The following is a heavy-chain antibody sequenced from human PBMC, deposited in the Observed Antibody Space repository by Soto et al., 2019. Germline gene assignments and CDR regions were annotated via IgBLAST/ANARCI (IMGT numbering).Heavy chain of an antibody. CDR1: GGTFSSYA. Sequence: QVPLVQSGAEVKKPGSSVTVSCKASGGTFSSYAIHWVRQAPGQGLEWMVGIIPMYGPAKYAQTFQGRVTITADESTTTVYMEMTSLTSQCTAVYYCARVTSMVRGVIDNWFDPWGHGTRVTVSS. V-gene: IGHV1-69*01. CDR3: ARVTSMVRGVIDNWFDP. J-gene: IGHJ5*02. D-gene: IGHD3-10*01. CDR2: IIPMYGPA.